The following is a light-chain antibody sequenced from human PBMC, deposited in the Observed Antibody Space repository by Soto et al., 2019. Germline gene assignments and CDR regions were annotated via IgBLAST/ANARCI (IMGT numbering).Light chain of an antibody. V-gene: IGKV1-5*03. Sequence: EIQMTQSPSTLSASVGDRVTITGRASQSIGSSLAWYQQKPGKAPNLLIYKAFSLESGVPSRFSGSGSGAEFTRTISSLKPDDFATYYCQQYSLYPWTFGQGTKVESK. J-gene: IGKJ1*01. CDR1: QSIGSS. CDR3: QQYSLYPWT. CDR2: KAF.